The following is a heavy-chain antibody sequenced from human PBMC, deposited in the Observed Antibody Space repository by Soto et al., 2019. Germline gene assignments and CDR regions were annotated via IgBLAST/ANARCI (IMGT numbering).Heavy chain of an antibody. CDR2: IYFTGST. Sequence: SETLSLTCTVSGGSISGHYWSWIRQPPGRGLEWIGYIYFTGSTNYSPSLKSRVLISLDASKNQFSLRLSSVIAADTAFYFCARGGSSMGAWGQGTLVTVSS. V-gene: IGHV4-59*11. CDR3: ARGGSSMGA. D-gene: IGHD1-26*01. CDR1: GGSISGHY. J-gene: IGHJ5*02.